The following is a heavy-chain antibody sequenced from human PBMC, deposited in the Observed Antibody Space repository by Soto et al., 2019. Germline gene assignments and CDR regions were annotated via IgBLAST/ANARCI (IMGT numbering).Heavy chain of an antibody. J-gene: IGHJ4*02. CDR1: GFTFSSYS. V-gene: IGHV3-48*01. D-gene: IGHD2-15*01. Sequence: GGSLRLSCAASGFTFSSYSMNWVRQAPGKGLEWVSYISSSSSTIYYADSVKGRFTISRDNAKNSLYLQMNSLRAEDTAVYYCARLPAGPATGLDYWGQGTLVTVSS. CDR2: ISSSSSTI. CDR3: ARLPAGPATGLDY.